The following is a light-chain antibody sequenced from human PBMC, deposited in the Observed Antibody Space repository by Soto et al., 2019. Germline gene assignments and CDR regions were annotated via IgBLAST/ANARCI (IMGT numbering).Light chain of an antibody. J-gene: IGKJ1*01. CDR1: QSVSSN. CDR2: GAS. V-gene: IGKV3-15*01. CDR3: QQYNDWWT. Sequence: EIVLTQSPVTLSLSPGERATLSCRASQSVSSNLTCYQQKPGQAPRLLIYGASTRATGVPARFSGSGSGTEFTLTISSLQSEDFAVYYCQQYNDWWTFGQGTKVDIK.